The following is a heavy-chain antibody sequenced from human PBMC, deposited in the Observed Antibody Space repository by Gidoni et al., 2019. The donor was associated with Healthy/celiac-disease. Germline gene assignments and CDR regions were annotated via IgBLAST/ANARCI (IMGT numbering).Heavy chain of an antibody. CDR1: GYSISSGYY. D-gene: IGHD2-2*01. CDR2: IYHSGST. Sequence: QVQLQESGPGLVKPSETLSLTCAVSGYSISSGYYWGWIRQPPGKGLEWIGSIYHSGSTYYNPSLKSRVTISVDTSKNQFSLKLSSVTAADTAVYYCARDQLPAFDYWGQGTLVTVSS. J-gene: IGHJ4*02. V-gene: IGHV4-38-2*01. CDR3: ARDQLPAFDY.